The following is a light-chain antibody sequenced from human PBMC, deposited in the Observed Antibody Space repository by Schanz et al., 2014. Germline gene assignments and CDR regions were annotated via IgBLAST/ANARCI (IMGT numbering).Light chain of an antibody. CDR1: QSVLHSSDNKNY. V-gene: IGKV4-1*01. Sequence: DIVMTQFPDSLAVSLGERATINCRSSQSVLHSSDNKNYLAWYQQKPGQPPKLLIYWASTRESGVPDRFSGSGSGTGFTLAISTLQAEDVAVYYCQQYYSTPTFGQGTKLEIK. CDR3: QQYYSTPT. CDR2: WAS. J-gene: IGKJ2*01.